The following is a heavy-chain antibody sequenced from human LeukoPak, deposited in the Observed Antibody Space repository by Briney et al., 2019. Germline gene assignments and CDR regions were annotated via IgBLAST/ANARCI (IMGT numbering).Heavy chain of an antibody. J-gene: IGHJ4*02. D-gene: IGHD6-19*01. V-gene: IGHV4-34*01. Sequence: PSETLSLTCAVSGGSISSYYWSWIRQPPGKGLEWIGEINHSGSTNYNPSLKSRVTISVDTSKNQFSLKLSSVTAADTAVYYCARGGIQVSGIDEFDYWGQGTLVTVSS. CDR3: ARGGIQVSGIDEFDY. CDR2: INHSGST. CDR1: GGSISSYY.